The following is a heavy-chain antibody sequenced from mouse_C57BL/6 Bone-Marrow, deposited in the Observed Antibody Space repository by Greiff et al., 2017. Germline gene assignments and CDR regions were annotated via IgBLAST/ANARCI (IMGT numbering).Heavy chain of an antibody. CDR1: GFTFSNYW. D-gene: IGHD6-1*01. CDR3: TGGSPCYAMDY. Sequence: EVHLVESGGGLVQPGGSMKLSCVASGFTFSNYWMNWVRQSPEKGLEWVAQIRLKSDNYATHYAESVKGRFTISRDDSKSSVYLQMNNLRAEDTGIYYCTGGSPCYAMDYWGQGTSVTVSS. CDR2: IRLKSDNYAT. V-gene: IGHV6-3*01. J-gene: IGHJ4*01.